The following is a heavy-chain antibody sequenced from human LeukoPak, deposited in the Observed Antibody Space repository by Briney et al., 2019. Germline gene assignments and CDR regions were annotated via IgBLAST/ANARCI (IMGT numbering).Heavy chain of an antibody. J-gene: IGHJ4*02. Sequence: GGSLRLSCAASAFTFSSYAMSWVRQAPGKGLEWVSAISGSGGSTYYADSVKGRFTISRDNSKNTLYLQMNSLRAEDTAVYYCAKGGPFGVLTPYYFDYWGQGTLVTVSS. CDR1: AFTFSSYA. CDR2: ISGSGGST. D-gene: IGHD3-3*01. CDR3: AKGGPFGVLTPYYFDY. V-gene: IGHV3-23*01.